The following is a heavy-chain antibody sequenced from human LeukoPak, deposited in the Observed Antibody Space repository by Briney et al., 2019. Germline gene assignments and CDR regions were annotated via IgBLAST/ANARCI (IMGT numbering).Heavy chain of an antibody. D-gene: IGHD4-17*01. Sequence: GGSLRLSCAASGFTFSDYYMSWIRQAPGKGLEWISYISSRGSAIYYADSVKGRFTISRDNAKNSLYLQMNSLRAEDTAVYYCARDSFYGDSSYYYYYGMDVWGQGTTVTVPS. J-gene: IGHJ6*02. CDR3: ARDSFYGDSSYYYYYGMDV. CDR2: ISSRGSAI. V-gene: IGHV3-11*01. CDR1: GFTFSDYY.